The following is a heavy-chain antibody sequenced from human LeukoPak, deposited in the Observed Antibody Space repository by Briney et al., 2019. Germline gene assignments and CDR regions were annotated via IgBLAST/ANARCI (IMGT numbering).Heavy chain of an antibody. CDR1: GYTFTGYY. V-gene: IGHV1-2*02. CDR2: INPNSGGT. D-gene: IGHD4-17*01. Sequence: GASVKVSCKASGYTFTGYYMHWVRQAPGQGLEWMGWINPNSGGTNYAQKFQGRVTMTRDTSTSTVYMELSSLRSEDTAVYYCARAQGYGDSAMGPYYYSMDVWGQGTTVTVSS. J-gene: IGHJ6*02. CDR3: ARAQGYGDSAMGPYYYSMDV.